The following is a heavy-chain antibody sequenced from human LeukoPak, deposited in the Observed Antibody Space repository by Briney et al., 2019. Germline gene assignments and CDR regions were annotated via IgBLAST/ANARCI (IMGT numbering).Heavy chain of an antibody. CDR3: ARGKQTDYYYYYYMDV. D-gene: IGHD4-23*01. V-gene: IGHV1-46*01. CDR2: INPSGGSK. CDR1: GYTFTRYY. J-gene: IGHJ6*03. Sequence: GSVTVSCKASGYTFTRYYMHWVRQAPGQGLAGMGIINPSGGSKNYAQKFQGRVIMTRDMSTSTVYMELSSLRSEDTAVYYCARGKQTDYYYYYYMDVWGKGTTVTGSS.